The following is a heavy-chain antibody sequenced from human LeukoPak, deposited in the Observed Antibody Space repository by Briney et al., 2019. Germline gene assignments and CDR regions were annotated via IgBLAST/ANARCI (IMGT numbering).Heavy chain of an antibody. J-gene: IGHJ6*02. CDR2: IYSGGST. V-gene: IGHV3-66*01. Sequence: GGSLRLSCAASGFTVSSNYMSWVRQAPGKGLEWVPVIYSGGSTYYADSVKGRFTISRDNSKNTLYLQMNSLRAEDTAVYYCAREPKENYDFWSGSSPGMDVWGQGTTVTVSS. D-gene: IGHD3-3*01. CDR1: GFTVSSNY. CDR3: AREPKENYDFWSGSSPGMDV.